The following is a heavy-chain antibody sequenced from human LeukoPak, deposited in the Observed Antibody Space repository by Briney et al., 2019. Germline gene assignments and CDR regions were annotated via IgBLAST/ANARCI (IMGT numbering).Heavy chain of an antibody. V-gene: IGHV4-34*01. Sequence: SETLSLXCAVYGGSFSGYYWSWVRQPPGKGLEWIGEINHSGSTNYNPSLKSRVTISVDTSKNQFSLKLSSVTAADTAVYYCARRTYDFWSGYYTPRSAFDIWGQGTMVTVSS. CDR3: ARRTYDFWSGYYTPRSAFDI. CDR2: INHSGST. D-gene: IGHD3-3*01. CDR1: GGSFSGYY. J-gene: IGHJ3*02.